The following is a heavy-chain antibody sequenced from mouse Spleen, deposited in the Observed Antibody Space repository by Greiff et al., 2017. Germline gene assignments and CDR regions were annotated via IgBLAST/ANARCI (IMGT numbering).Heavy chain of an antibody. CDR1: GYTFTDYN. CDR2: INPNNGGT. D-gene: IGHD1-1*01. Sequence: EVQLQQSGPELVKPGASVKMSCKASGYTFTDYNMHWVKQSHGKSLEWIGYINPNNGGTSYNQKFKGKATLTVNKSSSTAYMELRSLTSEDSAVYYCARGPPPYYYGSSPWFAYWGQGTLVTVSA. J-gene: IGHJ3*01. CDR3: ARGPPPYYYGSSPWFAY. V-gene: IGHV1-22*01.